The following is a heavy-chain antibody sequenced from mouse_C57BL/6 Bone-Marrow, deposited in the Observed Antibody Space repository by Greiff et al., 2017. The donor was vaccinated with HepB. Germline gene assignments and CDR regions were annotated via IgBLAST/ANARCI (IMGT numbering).Heavy chain of an antibody. V-gene: IGHV5-4*01. D-gene: IGHD2-5*01. CDR1: GFTFSSYA. CDR3: ARDTYSNYVYYFDY. CDR2: ISDGGSYT. J-gene: IGHJ2*01. Sequence: EVMLVESGGGLVKPGGSLKLSCATSGFTFSSYAMSWVRQTPEKRLEWVATISDGGSYTYYPDTVKGRFTISRDNAKNNLYLQMSHLKSEDTAMYYCARDTYSNYVYYFDYWGQGTTLSVSS.